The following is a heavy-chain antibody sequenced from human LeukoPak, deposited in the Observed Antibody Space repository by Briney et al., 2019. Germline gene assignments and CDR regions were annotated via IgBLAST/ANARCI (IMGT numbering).Heavy chain of an antibody. CDR3: ARVAVAGKNWFDP. J-gene: IGHJ5*02. Sequence: GASVKVSCKASGYTFTSYAMHWVRQAPGQRLEWMGWINAGNGNTKYSQKFQGRVTITRDTSASTAYVELSSLRSEDTAVYYCARVAVAGKNWFDPWGQGTLVTVSS. V-gene: IGHV1-3*01. D-gene: IGHD6-19*01. CDR1: GYTFTSYA. CDR2: INAGNGNT.